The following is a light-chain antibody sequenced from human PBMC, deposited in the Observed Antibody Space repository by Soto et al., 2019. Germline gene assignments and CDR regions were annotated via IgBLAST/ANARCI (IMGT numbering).Light chain of an antibody. CDR3: SSYAGSNNLV. V-gene: IGLV2-8*01. CDR2: EVT. J-gene: IGLJ2*01. Sequence: QSALTQPPSASGSPGQSVTISLTGSSSDVGGYDSVSWYQQYPGKAPKLMIYEVTKRPSGVPDRFSGSKSGNTASLTVSGLQAEDEADYYCSSYAGSNNLVFGGGTKLTVL. CDR1: SSDVGGYDS.